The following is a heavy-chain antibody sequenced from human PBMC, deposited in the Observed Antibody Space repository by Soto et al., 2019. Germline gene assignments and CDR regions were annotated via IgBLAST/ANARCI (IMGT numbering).Heavy chain of an antibody. CDR3: ARDLRGYSRYDYLDY. J-gene: IGHJ4*02. Sequence: SETLSLTCTVSGGSISSGGYYGSWIRQHPGKGLEWVGHSYYTGSSYYNPSLKSRVTISVDAPKNQLSLRLASVTAADTAVYYCARDLRGYSRYDYLDYWGQGIPVTVSS. V-gene: IGHV4-31*03. CDR1: GGSISSGGYY. CDR2: SYYTGSS. D-gene: IGHD5-12*01.